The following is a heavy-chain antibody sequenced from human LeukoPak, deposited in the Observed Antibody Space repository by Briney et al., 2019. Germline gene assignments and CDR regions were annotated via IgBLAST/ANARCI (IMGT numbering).Heavy chain of an antibody. CDR3: ARTPGSACSSTSCYRGVWFDP. J-gene: IGHJ5*02. V-gene: IGHV4-59*11. CDR2: IYYSGST. D-gene: IGHD2-2*02. CDR1: GGSISSHY. Sequence: SKTLSLTCTVSGGSISSHYWSWIRQPPGKGLEWIGYIYYSGSTNYNPSLKSRVTISVDTSKNQFSLKLSSVTAADTAVYYCARTPGSACSSTSCYRGVWFDPWGQGTLVTVSS.